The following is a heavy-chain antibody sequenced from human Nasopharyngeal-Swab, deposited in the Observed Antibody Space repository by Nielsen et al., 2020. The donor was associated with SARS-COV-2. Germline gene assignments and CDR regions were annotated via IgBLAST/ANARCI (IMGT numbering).Heavy chain of an antibody. CDR2: ISDDNTI. J-gene: IGHJ4*02. Sequence: GESLKISCEASGFIFNTYGMNWVRQAPGKGLEWISYISDDNTIFYADSVKGRFTISRDNAKNSLELQMNSLRYDDTAVYYCARDLELLTNYYALDYWGQGTLVTVSS. V-gene: IGHV3-48*02. CDR3: ARDLELLTNYYALDY. CDR1: GFIFNTYG. D-gene: IGHD3-9*01.